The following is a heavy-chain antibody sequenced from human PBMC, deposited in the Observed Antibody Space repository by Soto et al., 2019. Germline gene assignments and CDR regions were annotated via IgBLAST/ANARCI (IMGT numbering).Heavy chain of an antibody. D-gene: IGHD2-2*01. J-gene: IGHJ4*02. CDR1: GFTFSSYS. V-gene: IGHV3-48*02. Sequence: GGSLRLSCAASGFTFSSYSMNWVRQAPGKGLEWVSYISTTSSTIYHADSVKGRFTISRDNAKNSLYLQMDSLRDEDTAVYYCVRDYCRTTTCRFDYWGQGTPVTVSS. CDR3: VRDYCRTTTCRFDY. CDR2: ISTTSSTI.